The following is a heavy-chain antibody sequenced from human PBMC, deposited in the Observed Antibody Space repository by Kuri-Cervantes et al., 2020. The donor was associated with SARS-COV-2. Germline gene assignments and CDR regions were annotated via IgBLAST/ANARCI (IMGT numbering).Heavy chain of an antibody. CDR3: AGAGGIYNWFDP. Sequence: SETLSLTCAVSGYSINSGYYWGWIRQPPGKGLEWIGYVYHSRSTCYNPSLKSRVTISLDRSKNQFSLKLSSVTASDTAVYYCAGAGGIYNWFDPWGQGTLVTVSS. CDR2: VYHSRST. D-gene: IGHD3-10*01. CDR1: GYSINSGYY. V-gene: IGHV4-38-2*01. J-gene: IGHJ5*02.